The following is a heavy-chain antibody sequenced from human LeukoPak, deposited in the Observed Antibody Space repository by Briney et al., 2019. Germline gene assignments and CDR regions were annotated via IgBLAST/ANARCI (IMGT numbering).Heavy chain of an antibody. D-gene: IGHD6-13*01. V-gene: IGHV1-46*01. Sequence: ASAKVSCKASGYTFTSYYMHWVRQAPGQGLEWMGIINPSGGSTSYAQKFQGRVTMTRDMSTSTAYMELSSLRSEDTAVYYCARGYSSSWYGTHYYYGMDVWGQGTTVTVPS. CDR2: INPSGGST. J-gene: IGHJ6*02. CDR1: GYTFTSYY. CDR3: ARGYSSSWYGTHYYYGMDV.